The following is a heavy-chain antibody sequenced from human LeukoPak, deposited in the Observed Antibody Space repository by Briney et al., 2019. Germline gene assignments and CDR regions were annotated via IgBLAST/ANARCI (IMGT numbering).Heavy chain of an antibody. V-gene: IGHV3-23*01. J-gene: IGHJ5*02. CDR3: AKDHYDYVWGSYLTNWFDP. CDR1: GFTFSSYA. Sequence: GALRLSCAASGFTFSSYAMSWVRQAPGKGLEWVSSISNSGGRTFYTDSVKGRFTISRDNSKITLYLQMNSLRAEDTAVYYCAKDHYDYVWGSYLTNWFDPWGQGTLVTVSS. CDR2: ISNSGGRT. D-gene: IGHD3-16*02.